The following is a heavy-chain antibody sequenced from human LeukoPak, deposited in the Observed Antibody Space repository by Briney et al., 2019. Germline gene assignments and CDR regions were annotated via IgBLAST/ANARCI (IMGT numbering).Heavy chain of an antibody. Sequence: TGGSLRLSCAASGFTFNTYSMSWVRQAPGKGLEWVSYTSSGSSTIYYADSVKGRFTISRDNAKNSLYLQMNSLRDEDTAVYYCLSGNYYFDYWGQGTLVTVSS. CDR2: TSSGSSTI. CDR3: LSGNYYFDY. V-gene: IGHV3-48*02. CDR1: GFTFNTYS. J-gene: IGHJ4*02. D-gene: IGHD1-26*01.